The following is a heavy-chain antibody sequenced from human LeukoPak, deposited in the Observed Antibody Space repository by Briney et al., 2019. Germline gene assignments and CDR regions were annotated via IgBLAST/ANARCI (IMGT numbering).Heavy chain of an antibody. Sequence: ASVKVSCKASGYTFTSYDINWVRQAPGQGLEWMGWMNPNSGNTGYAQKFQGRVTMTRNTSISTAYMELSSLRSEDTAVYYCARGRRKASLVVTEYWFDPWGQGTLVTVSS. CDR3: ARGRRKASLVVTEYWFDP. D-gene: IGHD2-21*02. CDR1: GYTFTSYD. V-gene: IGHV1-8*01. J-gene: IGHJ5*02. CDR2: MNPNSGNT.